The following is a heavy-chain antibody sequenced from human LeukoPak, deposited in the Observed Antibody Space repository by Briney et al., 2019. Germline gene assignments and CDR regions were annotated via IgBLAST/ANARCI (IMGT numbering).Heavy chain of an antibody. V-gene: IGHV3-23*01. D-gene: IGHD6-13*01. J-gene: IGHJ6*02. Sequence: GGSLRLSCAASGFTFSSYATNWVRQAPGKGLEWVSGISAGGGSTNHADSVKGRFTISRDNSKNTLYLQMNSLRAEDTAVYYCAKDQSYSSTWYRGMDVWGQGTTVTVSS. CDR3: AKDQSYSSTWYRGMDV. CDR1: GFTFSSYA. CDR2: ISAGGGST.